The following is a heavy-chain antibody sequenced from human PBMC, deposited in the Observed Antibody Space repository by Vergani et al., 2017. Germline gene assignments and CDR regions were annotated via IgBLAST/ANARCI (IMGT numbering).Heavy chain of an antibody. Sequence: QVQLVQSGAEVKKPGSSVKVSCRASGGKFSNYAINWVRQAPGQGLEWMGGIIPMFGTANYAQKFQDKITITADESTSTVYMALSSLKSEDTAVYYCARNKYSGYDYRAAFESWGRGTRVTVSS. CDR1: GGKFSNYA. CDR3: ARNKYSGYDYRAAFES. J-gene: IGHJ4*02. D-gene: IGHD5-12*01. CDR2: IIPMFGTA. V-gene: IGHV1-69*12.